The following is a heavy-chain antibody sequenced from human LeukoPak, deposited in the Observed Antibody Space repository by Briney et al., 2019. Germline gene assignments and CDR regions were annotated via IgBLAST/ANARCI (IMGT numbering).Heavy chain of an antibody. Sequence: PSETLSLTCAVYGGSFSGYYWSWIRQPPGKGLEWIGEINHSGSTNYNPSLKSRVTISVDTSKNQFSLKLSSVTAADTAVYYCARDQAYGGNSVDYWGQGTLVTVSS. CDR1: GGSFSGYY. V-gene: IGHV4-34*01. J-gene: IGHJ4*02. D-gene: IGHD4-23*01. CDR2: INHSGST. CDR3: ARDQAYGGNSVDY.